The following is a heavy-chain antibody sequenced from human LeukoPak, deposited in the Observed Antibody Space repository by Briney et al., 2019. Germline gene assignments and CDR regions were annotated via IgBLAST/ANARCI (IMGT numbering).Heavy chain of an antibody. J-gene: IGHJ4*02. D-gene: IGHD6-13*01. V-gene: IGHV4-59*01. CDR3: ARVLSSSWYPDYFDY. Sequence: SETLSLTCTVSGGSISSYYWSWIRQPPGKGLEWLGYIYYSGSTNYNPSLKSRVTISVDTSKNQFSLKLSSVTAADTAVYYCARVLSSSWYPDYFDYWGQGTLVTVSS. CDR2: IYYSGST. CDR1: GGSISSYY.